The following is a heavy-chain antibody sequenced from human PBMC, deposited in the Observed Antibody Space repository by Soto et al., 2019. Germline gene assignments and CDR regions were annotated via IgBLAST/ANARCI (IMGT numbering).Heavy chain of an antibody. D-gene: IGHD6-13*01. CDR3: AFIAAAGMDV. CDR2: IIPIFGTA. Sequence: GASVKVSCKASGGTFSSYAISWVRQAPGQGLEWMGGIIPIFGTANYAQKFQGRVTITADESTSTAYMELSSLRSEDTAVYYCAFIAAAGMDVWGQGTTVTVSS. J-gene: IGHJ6*02. V-gene: IGHV1-69*13. CDR1: GGTFSSYA.